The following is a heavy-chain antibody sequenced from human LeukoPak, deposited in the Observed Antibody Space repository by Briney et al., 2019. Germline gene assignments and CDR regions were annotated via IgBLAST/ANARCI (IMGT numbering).Heavy chain of an antibody. D-gene: IGHD3-10*01. Sequence: GGSLRLSCAASGFTFVYYVMAWLRQAPGKGLEGVAPISALFPNTCSADPVKGRVTISGDNSKSTLYLQMNIQRDENTAVYYCAKDLFSGSGWSGNMDVWGKGTTVTVSS. CDR3: AKDLFSGSGWSGNMDV. CDR2: ISALFPNT. CDR1: GFTFVYYV. J-gene: IGHJ6*03. V-gene: IGHV3-23*01.